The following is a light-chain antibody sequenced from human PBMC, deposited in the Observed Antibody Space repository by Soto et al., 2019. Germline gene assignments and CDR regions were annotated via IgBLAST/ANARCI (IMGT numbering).Light chain of an antibody. J-gene: IGKJ1*01. Sequence: EIVMTQSPATLSVSPGERATLSCRASQSLSNNLAWYQQKPGQAPRLLIYGASTRATGIPARFSGSGSGTDLTLTIRRLESTDFEFYYCHQYNNWPPWTVGQGTKVEIK. CDR3: HQYNNWPPWT. V-gene: IGKV3-15*01. CDR2: GAS. CDR1: QSLSNN.